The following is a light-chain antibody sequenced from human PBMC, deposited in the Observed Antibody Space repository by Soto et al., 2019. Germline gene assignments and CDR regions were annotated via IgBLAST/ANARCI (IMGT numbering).Light chain of an antibody. J-gene: IGLJ1*01. CDR3: SSYTSSSTLV. V-gene: IGLV2-14*01. Sequence: QSALTQPASVSGSPGQSITISCTGTSSDVGGYNYVSWYQQHPGKAPKLMIYEVSNRPSGVSNRFSGSKSGNTASLTIPGLQAEDEADYYCSSYTSSSTLVFGTGTKVTAL. CDR1: SSDVGGYNY. CDR2: EVS.